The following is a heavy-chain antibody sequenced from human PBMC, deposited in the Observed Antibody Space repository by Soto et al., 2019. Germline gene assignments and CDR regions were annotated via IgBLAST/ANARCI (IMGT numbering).Heavy chain of an antibody. J-gene: IGHJ5*02. D-gene: IGHD6-13*01. CDR1: GYTFINFD. V-gene: IGHV1-8*02. CDR2: MNPGSGKT. CDR3: XXXXSAGTLNWFDP. Sequence: QVQLVQSGAEVKEPGASVRVSCKASGYTFINFDISWVRQAAGQGLEWLGWMNPGSGKTGYASKFQGRVAMTRDVSTGTSHLELSSLTSDDTXXXXXXXXXSAGTLNWFDPWGQGTLV.